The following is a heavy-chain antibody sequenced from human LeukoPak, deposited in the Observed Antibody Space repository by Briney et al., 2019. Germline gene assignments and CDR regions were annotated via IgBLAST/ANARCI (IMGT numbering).Heavy chain of an antibody. CDR3: SPGFAFDV. CDR1: GFTFTDYW. J-gene: IGHJ3*01. CDR2: ISTDGGRT. Sequence: GGSLRLSCAASGFTFTDYWMHWVRQRPGEGLVWVSHISTDGGRTNYADSVKGRFTTSRDNTKNTVHLQMSSLRAEDTAVYYCSPGFAFDVWGQGTMVTVSS. D-gene: IGHD2-15*01. V-gene: IGHV3-74*01.